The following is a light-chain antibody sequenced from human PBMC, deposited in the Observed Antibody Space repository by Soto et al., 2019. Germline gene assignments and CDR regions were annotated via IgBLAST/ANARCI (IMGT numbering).Light chain of an antibody. J-gene: IGLJ2*01. CDR1: ELGDKY. Sequence: SCELTQPPSVSVSPGQTASITCSGDELGDKYACWYQQKSGQSPVLVIYQDTRRPSGIPERFSGSNSGNTATLTISGTQAMDEADYYCQAWDSSTVVFGGGTKLTVL. CDR3: QAWDSSTVV. CDR2: QDT. V-gene: IGLV3-1*01.